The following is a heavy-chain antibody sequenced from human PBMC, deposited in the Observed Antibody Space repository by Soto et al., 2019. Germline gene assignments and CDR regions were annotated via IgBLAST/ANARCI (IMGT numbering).Heavy chain of an antibody. CDR3: AREVNSSPARGPNWFDP. CDR2: TYHSGTT. J-gene: IGHJ5*02. CDR1: GGPINNKHW. D-gene: IGHD6-13*01. Sequence: QGQLEGAGPGLVPPSGALSLTCPGSGGPINNKHWGGWVRQTPGKGLGGIGETYHSGTTNYNPSLKTRVTISIDKSKNQFSLKMNSVTAADTAVYYCAREVNSSPARGPNWFDPWGQGTLVTVSS. V-gene: IGHV4-4*02.